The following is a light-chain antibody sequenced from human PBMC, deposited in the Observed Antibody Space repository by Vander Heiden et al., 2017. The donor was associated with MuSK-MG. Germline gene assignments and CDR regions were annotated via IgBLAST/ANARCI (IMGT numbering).Light chain of an antibody. V-gene: IGKV3-20*01. Sequence: EIVLTQSPGTLSLSPGERATLSCRASQSVSSSYLAWYQQKPVQAPRLLIYGASSRDSGIPDRFSGSGSVKDFTLTSSRLGHEDFAVYYGQQDSSSHTFGQGTRMEIK. CDR2: GAS. CDR1: QSVSSSY. J-gene: IGKJ5*01. CDR3: QQDSSSHT.